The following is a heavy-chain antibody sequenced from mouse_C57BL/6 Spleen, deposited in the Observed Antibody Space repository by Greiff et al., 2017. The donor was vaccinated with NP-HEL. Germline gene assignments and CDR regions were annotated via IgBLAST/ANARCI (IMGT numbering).Heavy chain of an antibody. J-gene: IGHJ1*03. CDR1: GYSITSGYY. V-gene: IGHV3-6*01. D-gene: IGHD1-1*01. Sequence: EVQLVESGPGLVKPSQSLSLTCSVTGYSITSGYYWNWIRQFPGNKLEWMGYISYDGSNNYNPSLKNRISITRDTSKNQFFLKLNSVTTEDTATYYCARHDYGSSAWYFDVWGTGTTVTVSS. CDR3: ARHDYGSSAWYFDV. CDR2: ISYDGSN.